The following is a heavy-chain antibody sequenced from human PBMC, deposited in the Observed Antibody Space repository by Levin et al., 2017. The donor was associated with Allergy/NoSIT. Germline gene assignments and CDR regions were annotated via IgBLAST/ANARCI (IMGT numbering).Heavy chain of an antibody. CDR2: ISYDGSNK. D-gene: IGHD1-26*01. CDR3: AKSGVGATDY. CDR1: GFTFSSYG. Sequence: GGSLRLSCAASGFTFSSYGMHWVRQAPGKGLEWVAVISYDGSNKYYADSVKGRFTISRDNSKNTLYLQMNSLRAEDTAVYYCAKSGVGATDYWGQGTLVTVSS. J-gene: IGHJ4*02. V-gene: IGHV3-30*18.